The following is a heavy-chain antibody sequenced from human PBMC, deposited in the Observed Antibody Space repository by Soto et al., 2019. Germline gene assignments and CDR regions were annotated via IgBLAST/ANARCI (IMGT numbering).Heavy chain of an antibody. Sequence: QVQLQESGPGLVKPSETLSLTCTVSGGSISRYYWSWIRQPPGKGLEWIGYMYNTGRTVYNPSFKSRVPISVDTSKHQFSLQLDSVTAADTAVYYCARDLWGYCGTDCYPLDVWGQGTTVTVSS. V-gene: IGHV4-59*12. CDR2: MYNTGRT. D-gene: IGHD2-21*02. CDR3: ARDLWGYCGTDCYPLDV. CDR1: GGSISRYY. J-gene: IGHJ6*02.